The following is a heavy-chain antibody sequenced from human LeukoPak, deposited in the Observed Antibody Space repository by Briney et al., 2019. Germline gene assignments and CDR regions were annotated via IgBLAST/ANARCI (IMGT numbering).Heavy chain of an antibody. J-gene: IGHJ5*02. CDR3: ARASRVVVVVAATGGWFDP. V-gene: IGHV3-30*04. CDR1: GFTFSSYA. Sequence: GGSLRLSCAASGFTFSSYAMHWVRQAPGKGLEWVAVISYDGSNKYYADSVKGRFTISRDNSKNTLYLQMNSLRAEDTAEYYCARASRVVVVVAATGGWFDPWGQGTLVTVSS. CDR2: ISYDGSNK. D-gene: IGHD2-15*01.